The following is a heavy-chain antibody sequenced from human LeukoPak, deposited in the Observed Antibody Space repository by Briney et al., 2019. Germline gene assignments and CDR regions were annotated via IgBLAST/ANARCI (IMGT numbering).Heavy chain of an antibody. CDR2: ISGSGGST. J-gene: IGHJ4*02. V-gene: IGHV3-23*01. Sequence: PAGGSLRLSCAASGFTFSSYAVSWVRQAPGKGLEWVSAISGSGGSTYYADSVKGRFTISRDNSKNTLYLQMNSLRAEDTAVYYCAKDLRRYFDWISHFDYWGQGTLVTVSS. CDR3: AKDLRRYFDWISHFDY. D-gene: IGHD3-9*01. CDR1: GFTFSSYA.